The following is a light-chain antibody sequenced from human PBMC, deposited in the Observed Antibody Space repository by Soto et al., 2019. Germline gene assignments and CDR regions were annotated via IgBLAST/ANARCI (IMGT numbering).Light chain of an antibody. CDR2: QDT. CDR3: QAWDSSTVV. Sequence: SSELTQPPSVSVSPGQTASITCSGDELGDKYVCWYQQKPGQSPVLVIYQDTKRPSGIPERFSGSNSGNTATLTISGTQAMDEADYYCQAWDSSTVVFGGGTKLTVL. V-gene: IGLV3-1*01. J-gene: IGLJ2*01. CDR1: ELGDKY.